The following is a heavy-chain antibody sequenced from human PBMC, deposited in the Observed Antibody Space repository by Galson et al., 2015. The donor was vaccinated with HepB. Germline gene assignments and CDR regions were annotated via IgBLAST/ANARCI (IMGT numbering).Heavy chain of an antibody. V-gene: IGHV3-30-3*01. CDR3: ARDGPHNWYFDL. Sequence: FSSYAMHWVRQAPGKGLEWVAVISYDGSNKYYADSVKGRFTISRDNSKNTLYLQMNSLRAEDTAVYYCARDGPHNWYFDLWGRGTLVTVSS. CDR1: FSSYA. J-gene: IGHJ2*01. CDR2: ISYDGSNK.